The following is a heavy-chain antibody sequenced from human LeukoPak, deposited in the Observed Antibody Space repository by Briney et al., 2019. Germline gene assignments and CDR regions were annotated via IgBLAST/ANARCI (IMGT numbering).Heavy chain of an antibody. D-gene: IGHD1-26*01. CDR3: ASFGSLSGSHYNWFDP. CDR1: GGSFSGYY. V-gene: IGHV4-34*01. CDR2: INRSGST. Sequence: SETLSPTCAVYGGSFSGYYWSWIRQPPGKGLEWIGEINRSGSTNYNPSLKSQVTISVDTSKNQFSLKLSSVTAADTAVYYCASFGSLSGSHYNWFDPWGQGTLVTVSS. J-gene: IGHJ5*02.